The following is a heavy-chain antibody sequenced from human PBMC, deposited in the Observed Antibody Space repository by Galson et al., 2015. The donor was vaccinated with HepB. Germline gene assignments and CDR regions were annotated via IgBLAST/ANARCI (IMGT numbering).Heavy chain of an antibody. CDR3: AKDKRGSYPGLIDS. J-gene: IGHJ4*02. D-gene: IGHD1-26*01. Sequence: SLRLSCAASGFTFDDYAMHWVRQAPGKGLEWVSLITWDGGSTYYGDSVKGQFTISRDNSKNSLYLQMNSLRSEDSALYYCAKDKRGSYPGLIDSWGQGTLVIVSS. CDR2: ITWDGGST. CDR1: GFTFDDYA. V-gene: IGHV3-43D*04.